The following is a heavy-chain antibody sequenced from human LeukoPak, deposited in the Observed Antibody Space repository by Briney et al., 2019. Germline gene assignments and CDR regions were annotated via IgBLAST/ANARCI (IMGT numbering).Heavy chain of an antibody. J-gene: IGHJ4*02. CDR3: ARHRGRYYDSGSYYYFDY. CDR1: GVSISSSGYY. CDR2: VYYTGST. V-gene: IGHV4-39*02. Sequence: PETLSLTCTVSGVSISSSGYYWGWIRQPPGKGLEWVVSVYYTGSTFYNPSLKSRVTTSVDTSKNHFSLNLSSVTAADTAVYYCARHRGRYYDSGSYYYFDYWGQGTLVTVSS. D-gene: IGHD3-10*01.